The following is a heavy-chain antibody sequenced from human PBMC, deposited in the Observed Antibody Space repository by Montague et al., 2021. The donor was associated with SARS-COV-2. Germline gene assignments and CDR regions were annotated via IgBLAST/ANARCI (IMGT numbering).Heavy chain of an antibody. Sequence: SETRSLTCTVSGGSISSSSYYWGWIRQPPGKGLEWIGNIFYSGSTFYNPSLKSRVTISVDTSKNQVSLKLHSVTAAGTAIYYCARDTFYYGSETNYVDTFDMWGRGTMVTVSS. V-gene: IGHV4-39*07. D-gene: IGHD3-10*01. J-gene: IGHJ3*02. CDR2: IFYSGST. CDR1: GGSISSSSYY. CDR3: ARDTFYYGSETNYVDTFDM.